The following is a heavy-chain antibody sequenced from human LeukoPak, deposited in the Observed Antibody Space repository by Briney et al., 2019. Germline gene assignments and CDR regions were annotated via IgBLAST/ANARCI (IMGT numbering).Heavy chain of an antibody. CDR3: AREIGPIQLHLWGSAFDY. D-gene: IGHD5-18*01. J-gene: IGHJ4*02. CDR2: INPSGGST. CDR1: GYTFTIYY. Sequence: ASVKVSCKASGYTFTIYYIHWVRQAPGQGLEWMGLINPSGGSTNYAQKFQGRVTMTRDTSTSTVYMKLSSLRSEDTAVYYCAREIGPIQLHLWGSAFDYWGQGTLVTVSS. V-gene: IGHV1-46*01.